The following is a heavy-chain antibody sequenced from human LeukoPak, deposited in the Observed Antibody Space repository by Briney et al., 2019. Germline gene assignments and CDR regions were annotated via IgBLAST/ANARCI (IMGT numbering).Heavy chain of an antibody. D-gene: IGHD2-8*02. CDR2: IYYSGST. CDR3: TRSAGWWSLDY. CDR1: GGSISSGGYY. Sequence: SETLSLTCTVSGGSISSGGYYWSWIRQHPGKGLEWIGYIYYSGSTYYNPSLKSRVTISVDTSKNQFSLKLSSVTAADMATYYCTRSAGWWSLDYWGQGALVTVSS. J-gene: IGHJ4*02. V-gene: IGHV4-31*03.